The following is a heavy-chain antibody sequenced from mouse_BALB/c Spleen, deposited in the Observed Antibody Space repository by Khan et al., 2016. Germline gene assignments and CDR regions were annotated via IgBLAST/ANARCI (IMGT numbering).Heavy chain of an antibody. D-gene: IGHD1-1*01. CDR2: INTNTGEP. J-gene: IGHJ3*01. CDR1: GYTFTNYG. Sequence: QIQLVQSGPELKKPGETVKISCKASGYTFTNYGMNWVKQAPGKGLKWMGWINTNTGEPTYAEEFKGRFAFSLETSASTAYLQINNLKNEDTATXYWAEAYYGSNWFAYWGQGTLVTVSA. V-gene: IGHV9-3*02. CDR3: AEAYYGSNWFAY.